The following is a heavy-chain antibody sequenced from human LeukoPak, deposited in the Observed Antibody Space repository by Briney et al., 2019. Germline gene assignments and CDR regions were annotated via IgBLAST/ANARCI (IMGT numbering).Heavy chain of an antibody. CDR2: IYYSRST. D-gene: IGHD2-2*01. CDR3: EVVPAATHYYYYMDV. J-gene: IGHJ6*03. CDR1: GGSISSSTYY. Sequence: PSETLSLTCTVSGGSISSSTYYWGWIRQPPGRGLEWIGTIYYSRSTYYNPSLKSRVTISVDTSKNQFSLKLSSVTAADTAVYYCEVVPAATHYYYYMDVWGKGTTVTVSS. V-gene: IGHV4-39*01.